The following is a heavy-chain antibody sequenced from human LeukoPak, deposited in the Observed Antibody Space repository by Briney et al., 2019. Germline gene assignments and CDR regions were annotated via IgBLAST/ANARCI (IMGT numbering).Heavy chain of an antibody. CDR3: ASGFAYYYDSSGYSPWDY. V-gene: IGHV4-39*07. D-gene: IGHD3-22*01. J-gene: IGHJ4*02. CDR1: GGSISSSSYY. CDR2: IYYSGST. Sequence: SETLSLTCTVSGGSISSSSYYWGWIRQPPGKGLEWIGSIYYSGSTYYNPSLKSRVTISVDTSKNQFSLKLSSVTAADTAVYYCASGFAYYYDSSGYSPWDYWGQGTLVTVSS.